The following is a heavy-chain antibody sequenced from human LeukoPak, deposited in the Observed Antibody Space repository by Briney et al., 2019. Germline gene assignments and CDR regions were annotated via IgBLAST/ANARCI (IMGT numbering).Heavy chain of an antibody. Sequence: GGSLRLSCAASGFTFSSYGMHWVRQAPGKGLEWVAFIRYDGSNKYYADSVKGRFTISRDNSKNTLYLQMNSLRAEDTAVYYCAKEVTVGGYYKGFFDYWGQGTLVTVSS. CDR3: AKEVTVGGYYKGFFDY. CDR1: GFTFSSYG. J-gene: IGHJ4*02. CDR2: IRYDGSNK. V-gene: IGHV3-30*02. D-gene: IGHD3-22*01.